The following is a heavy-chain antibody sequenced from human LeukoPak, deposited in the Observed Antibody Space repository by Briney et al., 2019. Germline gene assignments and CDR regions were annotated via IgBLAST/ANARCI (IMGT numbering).Heavy chain of an antibody. CDR1: GFTFSSYW. J-gene: IGHJ3*02. D-gene: IGHD2-2*01. CDR2: INGDGSST. CDR3: TRRGLVPAFDI. Sequence: GGSLRLSCAASGFTFSSYWMHWVRQAPGKGLVWVSRINGDGSSTTYADAVKGRFTISRDNAKKTLYLQMSSLRAEDTAVYYCTRRGLVPAFDIWGQGIMVTVSS. V-gene: IGHV3-74*01.